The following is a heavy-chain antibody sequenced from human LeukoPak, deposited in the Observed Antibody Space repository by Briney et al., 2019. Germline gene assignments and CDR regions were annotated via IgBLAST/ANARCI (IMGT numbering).Heavy chain of an antibody. CDR3: AHSISMDFEY. Sequence: SETLSLTRTVSGGSVSSNYWNWIRQPAGKGLEWIGRIYNGGTTNYNPSLESRVTISIDRSKNQFSLKLTSVTAADTAVYYCAHSISMDFEYWGQGTLLTVSS. V-gene: IGHV4-4*07. D-gene: IGHD2/OR15-2a*01. J-gene: IGHJ4*02. CDR1: GGSVSSNY. CDR2: IYNGGTT.